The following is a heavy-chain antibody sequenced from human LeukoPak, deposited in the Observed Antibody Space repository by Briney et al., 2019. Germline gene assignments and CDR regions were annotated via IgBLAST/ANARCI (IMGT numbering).Heavy chain of an antibody. V-gene: IGHV3-21*01. J-gene: IGHJ6*02. D-gene: IGHD2-15*01. CDR3: AKDRLTYYYYGMDV. Sequence: GGSLRLSCAASGFTFTSYSMNWVRQAPGKGLEWVACITTRSSYMYYADSVKGRFTISRDNAKNSLYLQMNSLRAEDTAVYYCAKDRLTYYYYGMDVWGQGTTVTVSS. CDR1: GFTFTSYS. CDR2: ITTRSSYM.